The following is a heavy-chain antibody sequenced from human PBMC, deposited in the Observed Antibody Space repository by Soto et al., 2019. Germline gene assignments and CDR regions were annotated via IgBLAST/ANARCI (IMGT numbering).Heavy chain of an antibody. D-gene: IGHD2-2*01. CDR2: IIPILGIA. Sequence: QVQLVQSGAEVKKPGSSVKVSCKASGGTFSSYTISWVRQAPGQGLEWMGRIIPILGIANYAQKFQGRVTITADKSTSTDYMELSSLRSEDTAVYYCARGGPLYCSSTSCYNWFDPWGQGTLVTVSS. V-gene: IGHV1-69*02. J-gene: IGHJ5*02. CDR3: ARGGPLYCSSTSCYNWFDP. CDR1: GGTFSSYT.